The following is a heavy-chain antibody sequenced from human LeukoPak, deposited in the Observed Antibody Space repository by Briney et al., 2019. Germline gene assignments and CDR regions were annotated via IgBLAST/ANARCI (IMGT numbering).Heavy chain of an antibody. D-gene: IGHD2-21*02. Sequence: SETLSLTCAVYGGSFSGYYWSWIRQPPGKGLEWIGEINHSGSTNYNPSLKSRVTISVDTSKNQFSLKLSSVTAADTAVYYCARDMRVVTAIINWFDPWGQGTLVTVSS. CDR2: INHSGST. CDR1: GGSFSGYY. J-gene: IGHJ5*02. V-gene: IGHV4-34*01. CDR3: ARDMRVVTAIINWFDP.